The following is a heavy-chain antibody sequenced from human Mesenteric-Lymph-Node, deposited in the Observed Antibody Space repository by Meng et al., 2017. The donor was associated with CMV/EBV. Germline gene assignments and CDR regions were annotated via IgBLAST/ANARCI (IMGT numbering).Heavy chain of an antibody. CDR1: GFTFSSYS. Sequence: GGSLRLSCAASGFTFSSYSLNWVRQAPGKGLEWLSYISSSGSTIYYADSVKGRFTISRDNAKNSLYLQMNSLRAEDTAVYYCARDDSIDITAPRVWGQGTLVTVSS. CDR3: ARDDSIDITAPRV. V-gene: IGHV3-48*04. J-gene: IGHJ4*02. CDR2: ISSSGSTI. D-gene: IGHD1-14*01.